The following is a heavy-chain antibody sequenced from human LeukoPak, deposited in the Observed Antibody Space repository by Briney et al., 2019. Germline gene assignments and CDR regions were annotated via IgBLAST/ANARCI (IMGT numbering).Heavy chain of an antibody. J-gene: IGHJ4*02. CDR3: ARAEYYDFWSGYYFVAGLIDY. V-gene: IGHV3-21*01. CDR1: GFTFSSYS. D-gene: IGHD3-3*01. CDR2: ISSSSSYI. Sequence: PGGSLRLSCAASGFTFSSYSMNWVRQAPGKGLEWVSSISSSSSYIYYADSVKGRLTISRDNAKNSLYLQMNSLRAEDTAVYYCARAEYYDFWSGYYFVAGLIDYWGQGTLVTVSS.